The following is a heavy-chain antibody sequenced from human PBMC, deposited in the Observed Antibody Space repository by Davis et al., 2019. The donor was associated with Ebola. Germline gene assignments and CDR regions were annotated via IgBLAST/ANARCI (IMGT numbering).Heavy chain of an antibody. D-gene: IGHD2-21*01. V-gene: IGHV1-18*01. CDR1: GGTFSSYG. CDR3: ARDVDSLSLYYYGMDV. CDR2: ISAYNGNT. Sequence: ASVKVSCKASGGTFSSYGISWVRQAPGQGLEWMGWISAYNGNTNYAQKLQGRVTMTTDTSTSTAYMELRSLRSDDTAVYYCARDVDSLSLYYYGMDVWGQGTTVTVSS. J-gene: IGHJ6*02.